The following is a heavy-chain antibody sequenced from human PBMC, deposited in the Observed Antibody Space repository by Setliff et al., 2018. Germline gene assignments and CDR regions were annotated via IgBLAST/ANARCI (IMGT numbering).Heavy chain of an antibody. CDR3: AKDRRSSSGLAVPYYYYGMDV. D-gene: IGHD3-22*01. V-gene: IGHV3-7*01. Sequence: GGSLRLSCAGSGFTFNTYWMTWVRQAPGKGLEWVASITHDGSKTYILDSVRGRFTISRDNTKNSLYLQMNSLRAEDTAVYYCAKDRRSSSGLAVPYYYYGMDVWGQGTTVTVSS. CDR1: GFTFNTYW. J-gene: IGHJ6*02. CDR2: ITHDGSKT.